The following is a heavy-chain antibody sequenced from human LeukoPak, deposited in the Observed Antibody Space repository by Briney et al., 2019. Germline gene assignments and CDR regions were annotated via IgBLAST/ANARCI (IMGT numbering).Heavy chain of an antibody. D-gene: IGHD5-18*01. J-gene: IGHJ4*02. CDR3: AYSYGYIGYYFDY. CDR1: GGSFSGYY. Sequence: SETLSLTCAVYGGSFSGYYWSWIRQPPGKGLEWIGEINHSGSTNYNPSLKSRVTISVDTSKNQFSLKLSSVTAADTAVYYCAYSYGYIGYYFDYWGQGTLVTVSS. V-gene: IGHV4-34*01. CDR2: INHSGST.